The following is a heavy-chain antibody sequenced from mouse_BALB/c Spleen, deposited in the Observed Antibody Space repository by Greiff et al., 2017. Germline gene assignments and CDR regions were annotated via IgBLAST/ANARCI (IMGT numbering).Heavy chain of an antibody. V-gene: IGHV1-67*01. J-gene: IGHJ4*01. CDR2: ISTYYGNT. CDR3: AREERGYAMDY. CDR1: GYTFTDYA. Sequence: QVQLQQSGPELVRPGVSVKISCKGSGYTFTDYAMHWVKQSHAKSLEWTGVISTYYGNTNYNQKFKGKATMTVDKSSSTAYMELARLTSEDSAIYYCAREERGYAMDYWGQGTSVTVSS.